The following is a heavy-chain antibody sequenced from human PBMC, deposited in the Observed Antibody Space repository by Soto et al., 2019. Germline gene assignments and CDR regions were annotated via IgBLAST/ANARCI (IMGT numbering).Heavy chain of an antibody. CDR2: ISHDGGNK. CDR1: GFTFSSTG. Sequence: VQLVESGGGVVQPGGALRLSCAASGFTFSSTGMHWVRHAPGKGLEWVAVISHDGGNKYYGDSVKGRFTISRDNSKNTLYLQMNSLRADDTAVYYCAKDWGIAVAAHWGQGTLVTVSS. CDR3: AKDWGIAVAAH. D-gene: IGHD6-19*01. V-gene: IGHV3-30*18. J-gene: IGHJ4*02.